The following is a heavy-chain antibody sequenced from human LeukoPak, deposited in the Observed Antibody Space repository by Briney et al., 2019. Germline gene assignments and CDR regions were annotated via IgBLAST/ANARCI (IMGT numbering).Heavy chain of an antibody. Sequence: SETLSLTCDVSGGSIDSTNWWNWVRQPPGKGLEWIGEIHHDGRINYNPSLKSRVTLSVDKSKNQFSLRLNSVTAADTAVYYCARIAEWDDAFDIWGQGTMVTVSS. V-gene: IGHV4/OR15-8*01. CDR1: GGSIDSTNW. D-gene: IGHD1-14*01. CDR2: IHHDGRI. J-gene: IGHJ3*02. CDR3: ARIAEWDDAFDI.